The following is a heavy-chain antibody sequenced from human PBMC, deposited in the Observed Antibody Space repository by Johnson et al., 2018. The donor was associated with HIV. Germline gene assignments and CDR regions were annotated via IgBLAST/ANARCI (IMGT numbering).Heavy chain of an antibody. CDR1: GFTFRSYA. CDR2: LTYDGRNK. CDR3: ARVRGGTGHGAFDI. Sequence: QVQLVESGGGVMQPGKSLRLSCEASGFTFRSYAMHWVRQAPGKGLEWVAVLTYDGRNKYYTDPVKGRFIISRDNSKNMLYLQMNSLRTEDTAVYYCARVRGGTGHGAFDIWGQGTMVTVSS. V-gene: IGHV3-30*04. J-gene: IGHJ3*02.